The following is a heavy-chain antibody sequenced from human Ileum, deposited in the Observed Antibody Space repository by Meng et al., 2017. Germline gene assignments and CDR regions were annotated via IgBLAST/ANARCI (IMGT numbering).Heavy chain of an antibody. CDR2: IRCDGSDI. Sequence: GESLKISCAASGFTFSSYGMHWVRQAPGKGLEWVAIIRCDGSDIFYGDSVKGRFTISRDNSENTLYLQMNSLRAEDTAVYYCARDSCSGGDCYPNWFDPWGQGTLVTVSS. J-gene: IGHJ5*02. CDR1: GFTFSSYG. CDR3: ARDSCSGGDCYPNWFDP. D-gene: IGHD2-15*01. V-gene: IGHV3-33*01.